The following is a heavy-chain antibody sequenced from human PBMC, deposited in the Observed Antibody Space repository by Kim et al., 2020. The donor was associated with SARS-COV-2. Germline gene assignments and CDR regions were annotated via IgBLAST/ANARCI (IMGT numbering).Heavy chain of an antibody. CDR3: ARARRRDGYNDFDY. CDR2: IYSGGST. D-gene: IGHD5-12*01. CDR1: GFTVSSNY. V-gene: IGHV3-53*01. J-gene: IGHJ4*02. Sequence: GGSLRLSCAASGFTVSSNYMSWVRQAPGKGLEWVSVIYSGGSTYYADSVKGRFTISRDNSKNTLYLQMNSLRAEDTAVYYCARARRRDGYNDFDYWGQGTLVTVSS.